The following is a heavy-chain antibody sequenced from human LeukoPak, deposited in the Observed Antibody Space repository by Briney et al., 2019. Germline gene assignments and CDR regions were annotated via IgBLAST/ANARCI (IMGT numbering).Heavy chain of an antibody. V-gene: IGHV4-38-2*02. Sequence: PSETLSLTCTVSGYSISSGDYWGWIRQPPGKGLEWIGDFYHSGSTYYNPSLKSRLTISVDTSKNQFSLKLSSVTAADTAVYYCARDPGGGAFDIWGQGTMVTVSS. J-gene: IGHJ3*02. CDR3: ARDPGGGAFDI. CDR2: FYHSGST. CDR1: GYSISSGDY. D-gene: IGHD2-15*01.